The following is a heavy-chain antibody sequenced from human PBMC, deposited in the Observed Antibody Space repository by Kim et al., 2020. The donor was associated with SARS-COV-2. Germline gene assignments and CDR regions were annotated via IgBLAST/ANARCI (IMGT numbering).Heavy chain of an antibody. D-gene: IGHD3-3*01. CDR3: SRGPVRPNDFWSGYPQYNWFDP. CDR1: GGSVSSGSYY. J-gene: IGHJ5*02. CDR2: IYYSGST. V-gene: IGHV4-61*01. Sequence: SETLSLTCTVSGGSVSSGSYYWSWIRQPPGKGLEWIGYIYYSGSTNNNPSLKSRVTISVDTSKNQFSLKLSSVTAADTAVYYCSRGPVRPNDFWSGYPQYNWFDPWGQGTLVTVSS.